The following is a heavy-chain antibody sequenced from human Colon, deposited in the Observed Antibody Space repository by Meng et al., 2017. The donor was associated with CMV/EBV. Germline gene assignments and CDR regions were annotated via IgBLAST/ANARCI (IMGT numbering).Heavy chain of an antibody. D-gene: IGHD3-9*01. CDR3: ARGFYDILTGYSY. Sequence: GESLKISCAASGFTFDNYGMHWVRQAPGKGLEWVSVIYAGGSTYYADSVKGRFTISRDNSKNTLYLQMDILRAEDTAVYYCARGFYDILTGYSYWGQGTLVTVSS. J-gene: IGHJ4*02. CDR1: GFTFDNYG. V-gene: IGHV3-53*01. CDR2: IYAGGST.